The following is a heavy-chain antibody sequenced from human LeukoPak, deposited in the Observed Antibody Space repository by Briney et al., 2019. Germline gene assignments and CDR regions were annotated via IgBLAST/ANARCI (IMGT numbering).Heavy chain of an antibody. CDR1: GYTFTSYD. Sequence: ASVKVSCKASGYTFTSYDINWVRQATGQGLEWMGWMNPNSGNTGYEQKFQGRVTMTRNTSISTAYMELSSLRSEDTAVYYCAVPAAMSYYYYGMDVWGQGTTVTVSS. V-gene: IGHV1-8*01. CDR3: AVPAAMSYYYYGMDV. CDR2: MNPNSGNT. J-gene: IGHJ6*02. D-gene: IGHD2-2*01.